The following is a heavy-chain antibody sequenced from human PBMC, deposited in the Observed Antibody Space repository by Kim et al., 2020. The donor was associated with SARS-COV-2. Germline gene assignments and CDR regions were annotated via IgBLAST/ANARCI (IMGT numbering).Heavy chain of an antibody. CDR2: ISGSGGST. CDR1: GFTFSSYA. CDR3: AKCGVPVPAAIVDYSNLGFDYYGMDV. J-gene: IGHJ6*02. D-gene: IGHD4-4*01. Sequence: GGSLRLSCAASGFTFSSYAMSWVRQAPGKGLEWVSAISGSGGSTYYADSVKGRFTISRDNSKNTLYLQMNSLRAEDTAVYYCAKCGVPVPAAIVDYSNLGFDYYGMDVWGQGTTVTVSS. V-gene: IGHV3-23*01.